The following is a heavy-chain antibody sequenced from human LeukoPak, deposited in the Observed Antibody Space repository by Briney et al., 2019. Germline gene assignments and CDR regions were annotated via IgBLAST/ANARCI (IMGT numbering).Heavy chain of an antibody. CDR2: IWYDGSNK. CDR3: AREGPRGNSQFDY. J-gene: IGHJ4*02. V-gene: IGHV3-33*01. Sequence: GKSLRLSCAASGFTFSSYGMHWVRQAPGKGLEWVALIWYDGSNKYYTDSVKGRLTISRDNSKNTLYLQMNSLRAEDTAIYYCAREGPRGNSQFDYWGQGTLVTVSS. CDR1: GFTFSSYG. D-gene: IGHD2/OR15-2a*01.